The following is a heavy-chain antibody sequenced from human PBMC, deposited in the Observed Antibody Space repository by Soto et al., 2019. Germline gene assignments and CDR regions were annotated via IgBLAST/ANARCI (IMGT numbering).Heavy chain of an antibody. V-gene: IGHV1-2*04. Sequence: SVKGSCKASGYTFTGYYMHWGRQAPVQGLEWMGWINPNSGGTNYAQKSQGWVTMTRDTSISTAYMELSRLRSDDTAVYYCARDHSSSWYGTDYYYGMDVWGQGTTVTVSS. CDR2: INPNSGGT. CDR1: GYTFTGYY. D-gene: IGHD6-13*01. J-gene: IGHJ6*02. CDR3: ARDHSSSWYGTDYYYGMDV.